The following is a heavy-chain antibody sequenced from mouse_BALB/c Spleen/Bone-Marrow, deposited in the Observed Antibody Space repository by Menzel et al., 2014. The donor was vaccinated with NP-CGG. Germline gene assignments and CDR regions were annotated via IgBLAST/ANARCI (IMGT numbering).Heavy chain of an antibody. D-gene: IGHD1-1*01. CDR1: GFTFTDYY. J-gene: IGHJ1*01. CDR2: IRNKANGYTT. Sequence: EVQGVESGGGLVQPGGSLRLSCATSGFTFTDYYMSWVRQPPGKALEWLGLIRNKANGYTTEYSTSMKGRFTISRDNSQSILYLQMNTLRAEDSATYYCARDRNFGSSWYFDVWGAGTTVTVSS. V-gene: IGHV7-3*02. CDR3: ARDRNFGSSWYFDV.